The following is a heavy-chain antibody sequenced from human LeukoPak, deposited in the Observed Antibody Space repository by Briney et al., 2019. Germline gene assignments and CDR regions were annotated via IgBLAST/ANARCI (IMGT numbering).Heavy chain of an antibody. V-gene: IGHV1-2*02. CDR3: ARDRKLYGDHTAGY. CDR1: GYTFTGYY. D-gene: IGHD4-17*01. CDR2: INPNSGGT. Sequence: VASVKVSCKASGYTFTGYYMHWVRQAPGQGLEWMGWINPNSGGTNYTQKFQGRVTMTRDTSISTAYMELSRLRSDDTAVYYCARDRKLYGDHTAGYWGQGTLVTVS. J-gene: IGHJ4*02.